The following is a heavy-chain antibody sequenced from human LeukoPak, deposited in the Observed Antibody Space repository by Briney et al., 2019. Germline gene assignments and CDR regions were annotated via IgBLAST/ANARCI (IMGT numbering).Heavy chain of an antibody. J-gene: IGHJ4*02. V-gene: IGHV4-38-2*02. Sequence: PSETLSLTCTVSGYSISSGYYWGWIRQPPGKGLEWIGSIYHSGSTYYNPSLKSRVTISVDTSKNQFSLKLSSVTAADTAVYYCATLTDYYDSSGYQLRFDYWGQGTLVTVSS. CDR2: IYHSGST. CDR1: GYSISSGYY. CDR3: ATLTDYYDSSGYQLRFDY. D-gene: IGHD3-22*01.